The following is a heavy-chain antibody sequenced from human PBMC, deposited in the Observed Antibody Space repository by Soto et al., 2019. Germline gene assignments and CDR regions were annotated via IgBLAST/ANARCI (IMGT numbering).Heavy chain of an antibody. CDR2: ISGSGGST. CDR1: GFTFDDYV. D-gene: IGHD5-12*01. Sequence: EVQLVESGGGLVQPGRSLRLSCAASGFTFDDYVMHWVRQAPGKGLEWVSGISGSGGSTYYADSVKGRFTISRDNSKNTLYLQMNSLRAEDTAVYYCAKVSGYDWRSFDYWGQGTLVTVSS. V-gene: IGHV3-23*04. CDR3: AKVSGYDWRSFDY. J-gene: IGHJ4*02.